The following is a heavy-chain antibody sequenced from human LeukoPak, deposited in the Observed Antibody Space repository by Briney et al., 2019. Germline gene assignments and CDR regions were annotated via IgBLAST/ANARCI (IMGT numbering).Heavy chain of an antibody. J-gene: IGHJ4*02. D-gene: IGHD3-16*01. V-gene: IGHV3-30*04. CDR3: ARAYGGLIDY. CDR1: GFTLNSYI. CDR2: ISFDGRDE. Sequence: GGSLRLSCEASGFTLNSYIMHWVRQAPGKGLEWVALISFDGRDEQYADSVKGRFTISKDNSKNTLYLQMNSLSGDDTSTYFCARAYGGLIDYWGQGTLVTVSS.